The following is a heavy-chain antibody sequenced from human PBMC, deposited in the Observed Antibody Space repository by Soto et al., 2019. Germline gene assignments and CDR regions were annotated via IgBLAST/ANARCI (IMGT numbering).Heavy chain of an antibody. CDR1: GFTFNTYA. Sequence: QVQLVESGGAVVQPGKSLRLSCAASGFTFNTYALHWVRQAPGKGLEWVAVVSYDGTDKYYADSVKGRFTISRNNFGNTQYLEMYSLRPEDTAIYFCARGMGYMKLSGGAYYFDYWGQGTLVTVSS. D-gene: IGHD3-10*01. CDR3: ARGMGYMKLSGGAYYFDY. CDR2: VSYDGTDK. J-gene: IGHJ4*02. V-gene: IGHV3-30-3*01.